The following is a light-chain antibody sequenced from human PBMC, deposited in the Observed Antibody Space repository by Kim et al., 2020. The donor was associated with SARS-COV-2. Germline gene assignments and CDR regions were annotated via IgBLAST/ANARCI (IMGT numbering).Light chain of an antibody. CDR3: SAYTRSSDWV. Sequence: QVTTICCTGSSSDVSGYDYVSWYHQRPGKAPKLMVYDESTRPSGVSIRFSGSKSGNTAFLTGSRIQAEDEDDCECSAYTRSSDWVFGGGTQLTVL. CDR1: SSDVSGYDY. V-gene: IGLV2-14*04. CDR2: DES. J-gene: IGLJ3*02.